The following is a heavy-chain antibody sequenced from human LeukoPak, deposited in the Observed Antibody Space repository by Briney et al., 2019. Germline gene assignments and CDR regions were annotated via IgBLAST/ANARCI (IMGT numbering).Heavy chain of an antibody. V-gene: IGHV3-74*01. CDR3: TRVPLDGHNALDY. Sequence: PGGSLRLSCAASGFTFTNYWMYWVRQAPGKGLEWVSRINYDGGNTLYADSVKGRFTISRDNARNTVYLQMNGLRAEDTAVYYCTRVPLDGHNALDYWGQGTLVSVSS. CDR1: GFTFTNYW. D-gene: IGHD5-24*01. J-gene: IGHJ4*02. CDR2: INYDGGNT.